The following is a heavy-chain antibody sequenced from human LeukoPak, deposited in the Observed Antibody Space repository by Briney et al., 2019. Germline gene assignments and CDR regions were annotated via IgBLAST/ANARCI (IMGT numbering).Heavy chain of an antibody. V-gene: IGHV3-48*02. CDR3: ARVRSSYYFDY. Sequence: PGGSLRLSCAASGSTFSSYSMNWARQAPGKGLEWVSFITTSSSTIYYADSVKGRFTISRDNAKNSLYLQMNSLREEDTAVYYCARVRSSYYFDYWGQGTLVTVSP. CDR2: ITTSSSTI. J-gene: IGHJ4*02. D-gene: IGHD6-6*01. CDR1: GSTFSSYS.